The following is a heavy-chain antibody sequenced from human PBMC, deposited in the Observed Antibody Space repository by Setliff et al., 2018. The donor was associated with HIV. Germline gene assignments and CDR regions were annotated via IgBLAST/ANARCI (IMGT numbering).Heavy chain of an antibody. CDR3: ARLRGLARIYFYYYMDV. CDR1: GGSISEYY. D-gene: IGHD3-9*01. V-gene: IGHV4-59*08. CDR2: IDYSGST. Sequence: SETLSLTCTVSGGSISEYYWSWIRQPPGKGLEWIGYIDYSGSTNYNASLKSRLTMSIDTSKSQFSLKLSSVTAADTAVYYCARLRGLARIYFYYYMDVWGKGTTVTVSS. J-gene: IGHJ6*03.